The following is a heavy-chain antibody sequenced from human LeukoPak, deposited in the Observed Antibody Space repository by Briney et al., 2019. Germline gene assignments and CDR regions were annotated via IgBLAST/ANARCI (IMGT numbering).Heavy chain of an antibody. Sequence: PGGSLRLSCAVSGITLSNYGMSWVRQAPGKGLEWVAGISDSGGRTNYADSVKGRFTISRDNPKNTLYLQMNSLRAEDTAVYFCARRGVVIRVILVGFHKEAYYFVSWGQGALVTVS. CDR2: ISDSGGRT. J-gene: IGHJ4*02. CDR1: GITLSNYG. CDR3: ARRGVVIRVILVGFHKEAYYFVS. D-gene: IGHD3-22*01. V-gene: IGHV3-23*01.